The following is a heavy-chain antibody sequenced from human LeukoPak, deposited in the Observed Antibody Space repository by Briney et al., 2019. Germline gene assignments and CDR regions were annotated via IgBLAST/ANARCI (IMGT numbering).Heavy chain of an antibody. Sequence: PSETLSLTCTVSGGSISSGDYYWSWIRQPPGKGLEWIGYIYYSGSTYYNPSLKSRVTISVDTSKNQFSLKLSSVTAADTAVNYCASRDLGYGDYMFDYWGQGTLVTVSS. CDR1: GGSISSGDYY. CDR3: ASRDLGYGDYMFDY. D-gene: IGHD4-17*01. V-gene: IGHV4-30-4*08. J-gene: IGHJ4*02. CDR2: IYYSGST.